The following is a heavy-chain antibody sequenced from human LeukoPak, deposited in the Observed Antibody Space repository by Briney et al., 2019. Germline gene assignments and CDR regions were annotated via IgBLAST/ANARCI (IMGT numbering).Heavy chain of an antibody. CDR1: GFTFWTYR. CDR3: EKRGDKLDLI. J-gene: IGHJ4*02. Sequence: GESLRLSCAASGFTFWTYRMNWVRQAPGKGLEWVSAIRGSGDTTFYADSVKGRFTISRDNSENTVYLQMNSLRAEDTAVYYCEKRGDKLDLIWGQGTLVTVSS. D-gene: IGHD2-21*02. V-gene: IGHV3-23*01. CDR2: IRGSGDTT.